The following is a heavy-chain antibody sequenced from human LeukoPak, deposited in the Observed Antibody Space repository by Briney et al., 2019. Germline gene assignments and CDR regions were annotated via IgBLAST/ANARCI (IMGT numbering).Heavy chain of an antibody. CDR1: GYTFTSYG. J-gene: IGHJ4*02. Sequence: GASVKVSCKASGYTFTSYGISWVRQAPGQGLEWMGWISAYNGNTNYAQKLQGRVTMTTDTSTSTAYMELRSLRSDDTAVYYCARDPVQYSYGLHYFDYWGQGTLVTVSS. CDR2: ISAYNGNT. V-gene: IGHV1-18*04. CDR3: ARDPVQYSYGLHYFDY. D-gene: IGHD5-18*01.